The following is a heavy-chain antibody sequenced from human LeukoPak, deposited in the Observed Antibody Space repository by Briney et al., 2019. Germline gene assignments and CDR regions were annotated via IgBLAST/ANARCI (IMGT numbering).Heavy chain of an antibody. CDR2: ISGSGGST. J-gene: IGHJ4*02. D-gene: IGHD3-22*01. CDR1: GFTFSSYA. Sequence: GGSLRLSCAASGFTFSSYAISWVRQAPGKGLEWVSAISGSGGSTYYADSVKGRFTISRDNSNNTLYLQMNSLRADDTAVYYCAKDPRGWLSTPDYWGQGTLVTVSS. V-gene: IGHV3-23*01. CDR3: AKDPRGWLSTPDY.